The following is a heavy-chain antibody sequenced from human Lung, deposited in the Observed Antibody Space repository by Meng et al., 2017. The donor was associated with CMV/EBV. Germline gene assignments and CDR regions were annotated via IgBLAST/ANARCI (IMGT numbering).Heavy chain of an antibody. Sequence: GETGGGYVQPWGALRTSCEASGFSVSTKYMKWVRQAPGKGLEWVSVIYSGGSTYYTDSVKGRFTISRDNSKNTLYLQMNSLRTEDTAVYYCVRANLGSADYWGQGTLVTVSS. V-gene: IGHV3-66*01. J-gene: IGHJ4*02. CDR1: GFSVSTKY. D-gene: IGHD7-27*01. CDR3: VRANLGSADY. CDR2: IYSGGST.